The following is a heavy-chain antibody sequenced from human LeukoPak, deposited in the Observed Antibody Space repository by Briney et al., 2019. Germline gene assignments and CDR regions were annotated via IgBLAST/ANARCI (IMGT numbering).Heavy chain of an antibody. CDR3: ARDESSGHLHFDY. CDR1: GFTFSSHT. J-gene: IGHJ4*02. V-gene: IGHV3-48*02. CDR2: ISGRGGTI. Sequence: GGSLRLSCAASGFTFSSHTLNWVRQAPGKGLEWVTYISGRGGTINYADSVKGRFTISRDNAKNSLYLQMNSLRDEDTAVYYCARDESSGHLHFDYWGQGTLVTVSS. D-gene: IGHD3-22*01.